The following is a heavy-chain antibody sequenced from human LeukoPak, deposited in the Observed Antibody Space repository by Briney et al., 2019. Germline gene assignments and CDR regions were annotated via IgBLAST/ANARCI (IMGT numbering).Heavy chain of an antibody. CDR3: TRERPRDGNNPPVDH. V-gene: IGHV4-38-2*02. Sequence: SETLSLTCSVSGYSISSGYYWGWIRQPLGKGLEWIASMYHSGSTYYNPSLKSRVTISLDMSKNQFSLKLNSVTAADTAVYYCTRERPRDGNNPPVDHWGQGTLVTVSS. D-gene: IGHD5-24*01. CDR1: GYSISSGYY. CDR2: MYHSGST. J-gene: IGHJ4*02.